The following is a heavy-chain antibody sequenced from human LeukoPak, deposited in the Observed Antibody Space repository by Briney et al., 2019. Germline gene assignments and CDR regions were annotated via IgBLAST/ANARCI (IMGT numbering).Heavy chain of an antibody. J-gene: IGHJ4*02. CDR3: ARDQYYYDSSGYYRFDY. Sequence: SETLSLTCTVSGGSISSYYWSWIRQPAGKGLEWIERMHTSGITNYNPSLKSRVTMSGDTSKNQISLKLRSVTAADTAVYYCARDQYYYDSSGYYRFDYWGQGTLVTVSS. V-gene: IGHV4-4*07. D-gene: IGHD3-22*01. CDR1: GGSISSYY. CDR2: MHTSGIT.